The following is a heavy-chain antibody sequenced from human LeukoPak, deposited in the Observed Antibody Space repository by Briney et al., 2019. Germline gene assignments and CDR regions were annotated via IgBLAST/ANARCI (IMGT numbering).Heavy chain of an antibody. Sequence: GGSLRLSCAASGFTFSSYGMHWVRQAPGKGLEWVAVIWYDGSNKYYADSVKGQFTISRDNSKNTLYLQMNSLRAEDTAVYYCARDGSSGWLGYWGQGTLVTVSS. CDR1: GFTFSSYG. CDR3: ARDGSSGWLGY. V-gene: IGHV3-33*01. CDR2: IWYDGSNK. D-gene: IGHD6-19*01. J-gene: IGHJ4*02.